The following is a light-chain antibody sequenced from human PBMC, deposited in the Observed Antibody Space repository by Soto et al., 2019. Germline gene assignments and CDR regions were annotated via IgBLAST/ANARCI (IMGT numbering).Light chain of an antibody. CDR2: EVN. J-gene: IGLJ1*01. Sequence: QSVLSQPASVSGSPGQSITISCTVTSSDIGSDNRVSWYQQPPGTAPKVIIYEVNSRPSGVPDRFSEPKSGNTACLTISGLQAEDEADYYCNSFTTSSTDGFGTGTKVTVL. CDR1: SSDIGSDNR. V-gene: IGLV2-18*02. CDR3: NSFTTSSTDG.